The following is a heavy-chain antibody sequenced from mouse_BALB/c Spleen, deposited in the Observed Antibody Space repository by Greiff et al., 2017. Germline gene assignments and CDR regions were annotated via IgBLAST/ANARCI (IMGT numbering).Heavy chain of an antibody. J-gene: IGHJ2*01. CDR1: GFTFSSFG. Sequence: LVESGGGLVQPGGSRILSCAASGFTFSSFGMHWVRQAPEKGLEWVAYISSGSSTIYYADTVKGRFTISRDNPKNTLFLQMTSLRSEDTAMYYCARSYYGSSLYYFDYWGQGTTLTVSS. D-gene: IGHD1-1*01. V-gene: IGHV5-17*02. CDR2: ISSGSSTI. CDR3: ARSYYGSSLYYFDY.